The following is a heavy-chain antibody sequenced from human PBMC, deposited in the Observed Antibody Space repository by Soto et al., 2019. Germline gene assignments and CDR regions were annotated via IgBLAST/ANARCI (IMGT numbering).Heavy chain of an antibody. D-gene: IGHD6-13*01. V-gene: IGHV1-2*04. CDR1: GYPFTGHH. Sequence: ASVKVSCKASGYPFTGHHIHWVRQPPGQGLEWMGWINPNSGGTNYAQKFQGWVTMTRDTSISTAYMELSRLRSDDTAVYYCARDLVAAGYYFDYWGQGTLVTVSS. J-gene: IGHJ4*02. CDR3: ARDLVAAGYYFDY. CDR2: INPNSGGT.